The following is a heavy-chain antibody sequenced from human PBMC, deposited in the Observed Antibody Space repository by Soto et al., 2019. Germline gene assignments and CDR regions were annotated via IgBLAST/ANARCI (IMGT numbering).Heavy chain of an antibody. V-gene: IGHV3-11*01. CDR2: ISSSGDGT. CDR1: GLSFSDYY. CDR3: ASHHLVLLPGHGGPFPFDY. J-gene: IGHJ4*02. Sequence: QVQLVEAGGGVVKPGGSLRLSCAASGLSFSDYYMAWIRQAPGKGLEWLSYISSSGDGTYYADSVKGRFTISRDNAEDSLYLQMSRRRAEHTDVYYWASHHLVLLPGHGGPFPFDYWGQGDMVTVSS. D-gene: IGHD2-21*01.